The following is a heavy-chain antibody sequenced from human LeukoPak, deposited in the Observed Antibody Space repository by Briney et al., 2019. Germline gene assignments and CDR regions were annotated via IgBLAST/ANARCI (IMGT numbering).Heavy chain of an antibody. CDR1: GYSFTGYW. Sequence: GESLRISCKGSGYSFTGYWISWVRQMPGKGLEWMGRIDPSDSYTNYSPSFQGHVTISADKSISTAYLQWSSLKASDTAMYYCARLRTVTKGWKRAYYFDYWGQGTLVTVSS. CDR2: IDPSDSYT. V-gene: IGHV5-10-1*01. J-gene: IGHJ4*02. D-gene: IGHD4-17*01. CDR3: ARLRTVTKGWKRAYYFDY.